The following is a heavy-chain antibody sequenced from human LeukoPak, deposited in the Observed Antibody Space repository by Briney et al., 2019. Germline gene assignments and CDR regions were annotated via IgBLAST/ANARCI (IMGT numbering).Heavy chain of an antibody. CDR2: IYYSGST. D-gene: IGHD3-9*01. Sequence: PSETLSLTCTVSGGSISSYYWSWIRQPPGKGLEWIGYIYYSGSTNYNPSLKSRVTISVDTSKNQFSLRLTSVTAADTAVYYCARHLMSVIDPWGQGTLVTVSS. CDR1: GGSISSYY. V-gene: IGHV4-59*08. CDR3: ARHLMSVIDP. J-gene: IGHJ5*02.